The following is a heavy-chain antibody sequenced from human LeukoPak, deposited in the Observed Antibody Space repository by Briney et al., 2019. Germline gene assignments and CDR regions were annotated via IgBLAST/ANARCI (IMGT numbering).Heavy chain of an antibody. Sequence: SETLSLTCAVYGGSFSGYYWSWIRQPPGKGLEWIGEINHSGSTNYNPSLKSRVTISVDTSKNQFSLKLSSVTAADTAVYYCARRWVVVAATFDYWGQGTLVTVSS. CDR2: INHSGST. D-gene: IGHD2-15*01. CDR3: ARRWVVVAATFDY. V-gene: IGHV4-34*01. J-gene: IGHJ4*02. CDR1: GGSFSGYY.